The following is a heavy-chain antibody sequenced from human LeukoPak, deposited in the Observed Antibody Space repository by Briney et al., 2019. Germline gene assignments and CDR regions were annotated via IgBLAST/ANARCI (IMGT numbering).Heavy chain of an antibody. D-gene: IGHD6-19*01. Sequence: ASVKVSCKASGYTFTSYGISWVRQAPGQGLEWMGWFGAYNGNTNYEQKLQGRVTMTTDTSTSTAYMELRSLRSDDTAVYYCAREEPVAGRGYYYGMDVWGKGTTVTVSS. CDR1: GYTFTSYG. CDR3: AREEPVAGRGYYYGMDV. V-gene: IGHV1-18*04. J-gene: IGHJ6*04. CDR2: FGAYNGNT.